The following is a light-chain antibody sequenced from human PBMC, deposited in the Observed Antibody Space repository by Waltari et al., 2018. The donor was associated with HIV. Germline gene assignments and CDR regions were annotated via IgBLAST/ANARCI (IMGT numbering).Light chain of an antibody. V-gene: IGLV2-11*01. CDR1: SSDVGGYNY. CDR3: CSYAGSYSLV. Sequence: QSALTQPRSVSGSPGQSVTISCTGTSSDVGGYNYVSWYQPHPRQAPKRMIYDVSKRPSGVPDRFSGSKSGNTASLTISGLQAEDEADYYCCSYAGSYSLVFGGGTKLTVL. CDR2: DVS. J-gene: IGLJ3*02.